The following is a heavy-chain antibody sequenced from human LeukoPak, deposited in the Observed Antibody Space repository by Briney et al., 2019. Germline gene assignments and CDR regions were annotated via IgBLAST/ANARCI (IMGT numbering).Heavy chain of an antibody. V-gene: IGHV4-39*07. Sequence: SETLSLTCTVSGGSISSSSYYWGWIRQPPGKGLEWIGSIYYSGSTYYNPSLKSRVTISVDTSKNQFSLKLSSVTAADTVVYYCAREGPLHLADYWGQGTLVTVSS. D-gene: IGHD4-11*01. CDR3: AREGPLHLADY. CDR1: GGSISSSSYY. J-gene: IGHJ4*02. CDR2: IYYSGST.